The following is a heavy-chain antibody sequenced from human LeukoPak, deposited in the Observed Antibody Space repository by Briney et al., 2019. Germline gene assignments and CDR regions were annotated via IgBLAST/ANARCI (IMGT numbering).Heavy chain of an antibody. V-gene: IGHV4-59*01. J-gene: IGHJ4*02. CDR1: GGSISSYY. D-gene: IGHD3-3*01. CDR2: IYYSGST. CDR3: AGKDFWSGYSVNY. Sequence: PSETLSLTCTVSGGSISSYYWSWIRQPPGKGLEWIGYIYYSGSTNYNPSLKSRVTISVDTSKNQFSLKLSSVTAADTAVYYCAGKDFWSGYSVNYWGQGTLVTVSS.